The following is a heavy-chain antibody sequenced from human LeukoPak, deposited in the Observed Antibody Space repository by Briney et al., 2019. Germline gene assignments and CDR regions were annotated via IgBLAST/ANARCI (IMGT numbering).Heavy chain of an antibody. V-gene: IGHV3-53*01. CDR3: ARASMVVVRGVIKKYYFDY. Sequence: GGSLRLSCAASGFTVSSNYMSWVRQAPGKGLEWVSVISSGGSTYYADSVKGRFTISRDNSKNTLYLQMNSLRAEDTAVYYCARASMVVVRGVIKKYYFDYWGQGTLVTVSS. J-gene: IGHJ4*02. CDR2: ISSGGST. D-gene: IGHD3-10*01. CDR1: GFTVSSNY.